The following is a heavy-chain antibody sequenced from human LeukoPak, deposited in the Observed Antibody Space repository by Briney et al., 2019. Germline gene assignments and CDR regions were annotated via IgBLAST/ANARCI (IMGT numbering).Heavy chain of an antibody. Sequence: TGGSLRLSCAASGFTFSSYGMHWVRQAPGKGLEWVAVISYDGSNKYYADSVKGRFTISRDNSKNTLYLQMNSLRAEDKAVYYCARNSLSLVVPAAMWMDYWGQGTLVTVSS. CDR2: ISYDGSNK. D-gene: IGHD2-2*01. CDR1: GFTFSSYG. V-gene: IGHV3-30*03. CDR3: ARNSLSLVVPAAMWMDY. J-gene: IGHJ4*02.